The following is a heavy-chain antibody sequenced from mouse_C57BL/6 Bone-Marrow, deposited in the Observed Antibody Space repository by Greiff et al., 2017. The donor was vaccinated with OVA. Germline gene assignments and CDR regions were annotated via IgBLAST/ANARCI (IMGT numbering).Heavy chain of an antibody. J-gene: IGHJ2*01. D-gene: IGHD2-14*01. CDR3: ARLVREGYYYGD. V-gene: IGHV1-47*01. CDR2: FHPNNDDT. CDR1: GYTFTTYP. Sequence: VQLQQSGAELVKPGASVKMSCKASGYTFTTYPIEWVKQNHGKSLEWIGNFHPNNDDTKYHEKFKGKATLTVEKSSRTSYLERSRLTSDDAAVYYCARLVREGYYYGDWGQGTTLTVSS.